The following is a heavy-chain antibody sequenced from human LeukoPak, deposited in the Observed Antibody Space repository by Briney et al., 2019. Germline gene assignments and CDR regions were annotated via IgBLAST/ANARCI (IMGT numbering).Heavy chain of an antibody. Sequence: SETLSLTCAVYGGSFSGYCWSWIRQPPGKGLEWIGEINHSGSTNYNPSLKSRVTISVDTSKNQFSLKLSSVTAADTAVYYCARGRLRFLEWSPLFDYWGQGTLVTVSS. CDR2: INHSGST. J-gene: IGHJ4*02. CDR3: ARGRLRFLEWSPLFDY. D-gene: IGHD3-3*01. CDR1: GGSFSGYC. V-gene: IGHV4-34*01.